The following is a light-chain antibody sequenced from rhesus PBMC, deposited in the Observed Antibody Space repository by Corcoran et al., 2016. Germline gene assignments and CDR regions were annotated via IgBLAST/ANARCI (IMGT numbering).Light chain of an antibody. CDR2: GAS. Sequence: EIVMTQSPATLSLSPGERATLSCRASQSVSSSLAWYQQKPGQDPRLLIYGASSRATGIPARFSGSGCGTEFTLTISSLEPEDFAVYYCQQYSNWPLTFGGGTKVEIK. J-gene: IGKJ4*01. V-gene: IGKV3-42*03. CDR3: QQYSNWPLT. CDR1: QSVSSS.